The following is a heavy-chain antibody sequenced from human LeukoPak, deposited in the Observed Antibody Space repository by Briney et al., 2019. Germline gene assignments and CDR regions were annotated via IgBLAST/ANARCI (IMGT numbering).Heavy chain of an antibody. J-gene: IGHJ4*02. CDR2: INWNGGST. CDR3: ARVSGSYYGSGSYYNVNYFDY. Sequence: PGGSLRLSCAASGFTFSSYAMSWVRQAPGKGLEWVSGINWNGGSTGYADSVKGRFTISRDNAKNSLYLQMNSLRAEDTALYYCARVSGSYYGSGSYYNVNYFDYWGQGTLVTVSS. V-gene: IGHV3-20*04. D-gene: IGHD3-10*01. CDR1: GFTFSSYA.